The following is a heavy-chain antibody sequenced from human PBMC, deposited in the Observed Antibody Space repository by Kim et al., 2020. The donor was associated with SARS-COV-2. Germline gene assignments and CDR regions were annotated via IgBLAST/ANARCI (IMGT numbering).Heavy chain of an antibody. CDR2: ISSSSSYI. CDR1: GFTFSSYS. D-gene: IGHD2-21*02. J-gene: IGHJ4*02. V-gene: IGHV3-21*04. Sequence: GGSLRLSCAASGFTFSSYSMNWVRQAPGKGLEWVSSISSSSSYIYYADSVKGRFTISRDNAKNSLYLQMNSLRAEDTAVYYCARDPTVGAVVTATLFDYWGQGTLVTVSS. CDR3: ARDPTVGAVVTATLFDY.